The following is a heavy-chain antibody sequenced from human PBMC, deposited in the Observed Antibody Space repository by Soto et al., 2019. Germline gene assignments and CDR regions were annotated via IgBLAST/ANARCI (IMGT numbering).Heavy chain of an antibody. CDR1: GGSVSSGGYY. Sequence: SETLSLTCTVSGGSVSSGGYYWSWIRQPPGKGLEWIGYIYYSGSTNYNPSLKSRVTLSVDTSKNQFSLKLSSVTAADTAVYYCARELSGYYDYWGQGTLVTASS. J-gene: IGHJ4*02. CDR3: ARELSGYYDY. D-gene: IGHD3-3*01. CDR2: IYYSGST. V-gene: IGHV4-61*08.